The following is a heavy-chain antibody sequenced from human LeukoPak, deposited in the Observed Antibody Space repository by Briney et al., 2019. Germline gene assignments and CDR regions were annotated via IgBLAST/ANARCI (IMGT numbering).Heavy chain of an antibody. V-gene: IGHV3-23*01. CDR2: ISGSGGST. Sequence: WGSLRLSCAASGFTFSSYAMSWVRQAPGKGLEWVSAISGSGGSTYYADSVKGRFTISRDNSKNTLYLQMNSLRAEDTAVYYCAKDGIKYQLPRYFQHWGQGTLVTVSS. CDR3: AKDGIKYQLPRYFQH. D-gene: IGHD2-2*01. J-gene: IGHJ1*01. CDR1: GFTFSSYA.